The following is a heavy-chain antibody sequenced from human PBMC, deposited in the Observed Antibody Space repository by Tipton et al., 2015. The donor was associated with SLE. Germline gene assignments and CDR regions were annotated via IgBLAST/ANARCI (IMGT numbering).Heavy chain of an antibody. J-gene: IGHJ4*02. CDR3: AKGGAEYWGTDSGWSYYLDY. CDR1: GFTFDDYA. D-gene: IGHD6-19*01. CDR2: ISWNGGRI. Sequence: SLRLSCVVSGFTFDDYAMHWVRQAPGKGLEWVSSISWNGGRIAYADSVKGRFTVSRDNAKNSLYLHMNSLKPEDMALYYCAKGGAEYWGTDSGWSYYLDYWGQGTLVTVSS. V-gene: IGHV3-9*03.